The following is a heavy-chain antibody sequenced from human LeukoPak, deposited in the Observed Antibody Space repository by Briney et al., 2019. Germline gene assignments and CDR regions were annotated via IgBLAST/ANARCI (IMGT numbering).Heavy chain of an antibody. J-gene: IGHJ4*02. CDR3: ARVLGFLEWNYYFDY. D-gene: IGHD3-3*01. CDR1: GYTFTSYG. CDR2: ISAYNGNT. Sequence: ASVKVSCKASGYTFTSYGISWVRQAPRQGLEWMGWISAYNGNTNYAQKLQGRVTMTTDTSTSTAYMELRSLRSDDTAVYYCARVLGFLEWNYYFDYWGQGTLVTVSS. V-gene: IGHV1-18*01.